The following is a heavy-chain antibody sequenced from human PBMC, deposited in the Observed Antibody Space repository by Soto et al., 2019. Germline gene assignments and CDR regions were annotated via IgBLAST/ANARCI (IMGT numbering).Heavy chain of an antibody. V-gene: IGHV3-23*01. CDR3: SKGEMSTIRNSFDP. J-gene: IGHJ5*02. CDR1: GFNTRFYS. Sequence: GGSLRLSCTASGFNTRFYSMSWGRQTPGKGLEWVAGLSRSGGATYYADSVRGRFTISRDASKDTLFLQMSNLRAEDTALYYCSKGEMSTIRNSFDPWGQGTLVTVSS. D-gene: IGHD1-7*01. CDR2: LSRSGGAT.